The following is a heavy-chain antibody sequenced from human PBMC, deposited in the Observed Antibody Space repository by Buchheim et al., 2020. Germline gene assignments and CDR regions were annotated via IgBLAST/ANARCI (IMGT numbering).Heavy chain of an antibody. Sequence: QVQLQQWGAGLLKPSETLSLTCAVYGGSFSGYYWSWIRQPPGKGLEWIGEINHSGSTNYNPSLKSRVTISVDTSKNTFSLKLSSVTAADTAVYYCARWPYYDILTGYYREPGYFDYWGQGTL. CDR1: GGSFSGYY. J-gene: IGHJ4*02. CDR2: INHSGST. CDR3: ARWPYYDILTGYYREPGYFDY. D-gene: IGHD3-9*01. V-gene: IGHV4-34*01.